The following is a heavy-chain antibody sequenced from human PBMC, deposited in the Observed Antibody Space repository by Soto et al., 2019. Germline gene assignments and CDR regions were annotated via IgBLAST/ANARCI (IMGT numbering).Heavy chain of an antibody. CDR3: ARDWYYYDSSGYYFTLTTQGGIGSGEFDI. CDR1: GFTFSSYW. Sequence: GGSLILSCASSGFTFSSYWMSWVRQAPGKGLEWVANIKQDGSEKYYVDSVKGRFTISRDNAKNSLYLQMNSLRAEDTAVYYCARDWYYYDSSGYYFTLTTQGGIGSGEFDIWGQGTMVTVAS. CDR2: IKQDGSEK. V-gene: IGHV3-7*01. D-gene: IGHD3-22*01. J-gene: IGHJ3*02.